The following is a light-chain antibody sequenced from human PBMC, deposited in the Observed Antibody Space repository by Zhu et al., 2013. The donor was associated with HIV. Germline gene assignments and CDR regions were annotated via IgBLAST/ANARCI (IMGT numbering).Light chain of an antibody. CDR2: DVS. CDR3: CSYAGSYIWV. Sequence: QSALTQPRSVSGSPGQSVTISCTGTSSDVGGYNYVSWYQQHPGKAPKLMIYDVSKRPSGVPDRFSGSKSGNTASLPISGLQAEDEADYYCCSYAGSYIWVFGGGTKLTVL. J-gene: IGLJ3*02. V-gene: IGLV2-11*01. CDR1: SSDVGGYNY.